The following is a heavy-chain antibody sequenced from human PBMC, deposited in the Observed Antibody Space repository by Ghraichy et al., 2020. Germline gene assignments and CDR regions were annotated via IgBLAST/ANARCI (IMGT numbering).Heavy chain of an antibody. V-gene: IGHV4-39*01. D-gene: IGHD2/OR15-2a*01. J-gene: IGHJ6*02. CDR2: IYYIGNT. CDR1: GGSIRSSAYY. CDR3: TRGRRREYYQYELDV. Sequence: TLSLTYTVSGGSIRSSAYYWGWIRQFQGKGLEWIGSIYYIGNTYYNPSLKSRITISVDTSSNQFSLNLTSVTAADTAVYYCTRGRRREYYQYELDVWGQGTTVTVSS.